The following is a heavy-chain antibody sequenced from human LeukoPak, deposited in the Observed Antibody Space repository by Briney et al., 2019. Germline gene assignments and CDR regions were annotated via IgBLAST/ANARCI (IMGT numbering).Heavy chain of an antibody. Sequence: PGRSLRLSCAASGFTFSSYAMHWVRQAPGKGLEYVSAISSYGGSTYYANSVKGRFTISRDHSKNTLYLQIGSLRAEDMGVYYCASWGGYCSGGSCYPDYWGQGTLVTVSA. V-gene: IGHV3-64*01. CDR2: ISSYGGST. J-gene: IGHJ4*02. CDR3: ASWGGYCSGGSCYPDY. D-gene: IGHD2-15*01. CDR1: GFTFSSYA.